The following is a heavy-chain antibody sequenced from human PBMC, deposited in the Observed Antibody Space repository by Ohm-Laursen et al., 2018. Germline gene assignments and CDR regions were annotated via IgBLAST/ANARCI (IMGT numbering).Heavy chain of an antibody. CDR3: ARQESSGWYPDY. V-gene: IGHV4-59*08. Sequence: SETLSLTWPVSGGSISSYYWTWIRQPPGKGLEWIGYIYYSGSTNYNPSLKSRVTISVDTSKNQFSLKLSSVTAADTAVYYCARQESSGWYPDYWGQGTLVTVSS. J-gene: IGHJ4*02. D-gene: IGHD6-19*01. CDR2: IYYSGST. CDR1: GGSISSYY.